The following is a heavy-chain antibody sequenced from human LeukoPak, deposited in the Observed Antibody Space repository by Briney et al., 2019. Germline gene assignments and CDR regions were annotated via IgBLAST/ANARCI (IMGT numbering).Heavy chain of an antibody. Sequence: GGSLRLSCAASGFAFSNYAMRWVRRAPGKGLQWVAVISYDGTKKYYADSLKGRFTISRDNSKNTLYLRMNSLRTEDTAVYYCAIGDGLGELSSSFDHWGQGTLVTVSS. V-gene: IGHV3-30*01. D-gene: IGHD3-16*02. CDR3: AIGDGLGELSSSFDH. J-gene: IGHJ4*02. CDR2: ISYDGTKK. CDR1: GFAFSNYA.